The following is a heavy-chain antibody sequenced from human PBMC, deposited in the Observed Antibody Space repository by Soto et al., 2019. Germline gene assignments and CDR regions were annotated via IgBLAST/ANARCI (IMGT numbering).Heavy chain of an antibody. V-gene: IGHV3-30-3*01. D-gene: IGHD3-3*01. CDR2: ISDDGSNT. CDR3: ARAVYYDFWSGFNPAASYFDD. Sequence: QVQLVESGGGVVQPGRSLRLSCAASGFTFSRHTMHWVRQAPGKGLEWVAAISDDGSNTYYADSVKGRFTISRDNSKKTLYMHMISLGSQDTDVHYCARAVYYDFWSGFNPAASYFDDWGQGTLVTVSS. J-gene: IGHJ4*02. CDR1: GFTFSRHT.